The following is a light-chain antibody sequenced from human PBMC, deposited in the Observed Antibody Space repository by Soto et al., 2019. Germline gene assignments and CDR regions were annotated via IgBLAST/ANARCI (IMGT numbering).Light chain of an antibody. Sequence: QSALTQPASVSGSPGQSITISCTGTVGLVSWYQQHPGKVPKLIIYDDTKRPSGVSSRFSGSKSGNTASLTISGLQTEDEDEYYCCLYVGGRTYVFGTGTKLTV. CDR3: CLYVGGRTYV. CDR1: VGL. V-gene: IGLV2-23*01. J-gene: IGLJ1*01. CDR2: DDT.